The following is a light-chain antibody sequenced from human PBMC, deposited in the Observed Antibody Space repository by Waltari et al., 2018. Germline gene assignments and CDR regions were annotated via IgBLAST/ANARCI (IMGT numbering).Light chain of an antibody. V-gene: IGKV3-20*01. CDR3: QHYLRLPAT. Sequence: EIVLTQSPGTLSLSPGERATLSCRASQSVSRSLAWSQQKPGQAPRLLSYGASSRATVIPDRFSGGGSGTDFSLTISRLEPEDFAVYYCQHYLRLPATFGQGTKVEIK. J-gene: IGKJ1*01. CDR2: GAS. CDR1: QSVSRS.